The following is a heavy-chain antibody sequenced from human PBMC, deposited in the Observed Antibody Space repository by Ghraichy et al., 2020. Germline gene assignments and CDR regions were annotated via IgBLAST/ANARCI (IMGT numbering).Heavy chain of an antibody. CDR3: AKDRYDSPRYGMDV. CDR1: GFTFSNYA. CDR2: ISVSGATT. Sequence: GGSLRLSCAASGFTFSNYAMSWVRQAPGKGLEWVSAISVSGATTYFADSVKGRFTISRDNSKNTLYLQMNSLRAEDTAVYYCAKDRYDSPRYGMDVWGQGTTFTVSS. D-gene: IGHD3-22*01. V-gene: IGHV3-23*01. J-gene: IGHJ6*02.